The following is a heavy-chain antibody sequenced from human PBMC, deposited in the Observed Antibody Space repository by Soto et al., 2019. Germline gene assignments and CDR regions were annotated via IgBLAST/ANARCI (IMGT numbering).Heavy chain of an antibody. CDR1: GGSISSGTYY. V-gene: IGHV4-39*02. Sequence: SETLSLTCTVSGGSISSGTYYWGWIRQPPGKGLEWIGSLYYTGRTYYSPSLKSRVTISVDTSKNHFSLNLTSVTAADTAVYYCAICLARGVIGWFDPWGQGTLVTVSS. CDR3: AICLARGVIGWFDP. J-gene: IGHJ5*02. CDR2: LYYTGRT. D-gene: IGHD3-10*01.